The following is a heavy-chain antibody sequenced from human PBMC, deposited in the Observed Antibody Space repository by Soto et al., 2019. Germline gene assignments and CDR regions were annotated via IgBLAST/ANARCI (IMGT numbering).Heavy chain of an antibody. CDR3: ATGRDGYNRIFDY. D-gene: IGHD5-12*01. Sequence: SVKVSCKASGGTFSSYAISWVRQAPGQGLEWMGGIIPIFGTANYAQKFQGRVTITADKSTSTAFMELSSLRSEDTAVYYCATGRDGYNRIFDYWGQGTLVTVSS. CDR2: IIPIFGTA. CDR1: GGTFSSYA. V-gene: IGHV1-69*06. J-gene: IGHJ4*02.